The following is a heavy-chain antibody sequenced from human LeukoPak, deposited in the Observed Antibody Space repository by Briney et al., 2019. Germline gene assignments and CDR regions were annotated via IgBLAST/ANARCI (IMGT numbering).Heavy chain of an antibody. CDR3: ARVKGRGYYVPLY. CDR2: IYHSGST. CDR1: GGSISSSSYY. V-gene: IGHV4-39*07. Sequence: SETLSLTCTVSGGSISSSSYYWGWIRQPPGKGLEWIGSIYHSGSTYYNPSLKSRVTISVDTSKNQFSLKLSSVTAADTAVYYCARVKGRGYYVPLYWGQGTLVTVSS. D-gene: IGHD3-10*02. J-gene: IGHJ4*02.